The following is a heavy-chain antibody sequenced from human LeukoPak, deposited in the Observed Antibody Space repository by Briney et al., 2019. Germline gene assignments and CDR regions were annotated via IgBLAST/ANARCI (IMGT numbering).Heavy chain of an antibody. J-gene: IGHJ4*02. D-gene: IGHD1-14*01. V-gene: IGHV1-8*01. CDR2: MNPTTGNT. Sequence: ASVKVSCKASGYTFSSYDINWVRQATGQGLEWMGWMNPTTGNTGYAQKFQGRITMTRDTSINTAYMEISSLRSEDTAVYYCARANLVPTDYWGQGTLVTVSP. CDR1: GYTFSSYD. CDR3: ARANLVPTDY.